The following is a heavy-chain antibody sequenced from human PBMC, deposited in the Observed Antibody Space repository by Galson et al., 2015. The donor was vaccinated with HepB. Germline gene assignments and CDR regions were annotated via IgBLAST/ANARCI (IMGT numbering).Heavy chain of an antibody. CDR2: TYYRSKWYN. D-gene: IGHD6-19*01. CDR1: GDSVSSNSAA. CDR3: ARDEYSSGWHTFDY. Sequence: CAISGDSVSSNSAAWNWIRQSPSRGLEWLGRTYYRSKWYNDYAVSVKSRITINPDTSKNQFSLQLNSVTPEDTAVYYCARDEYSSGWHTFDYWGQGTLVTVSS. J-gene: IGHJ4*02. V-gene: IGHV6-1*01.